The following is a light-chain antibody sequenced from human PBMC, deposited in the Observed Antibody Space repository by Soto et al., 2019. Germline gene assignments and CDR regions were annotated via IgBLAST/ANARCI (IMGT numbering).Light chain of an antibody. CDR2: LGS. Sequence: DIVMTQSPLSLPVTPGEPASISCRSSQSLLYSNGYNYLDWYLQKPGQSPQHLIYLGSNRVSGVPDRFSGSGSGTDFTLKISRVEAEDVGVYFCMQALQSPPTFGEGTKLEIK. CDR3: MQALQSPPT. V-gene: IGKV2-28*01. CDR1: QSLLYSNGYNY. J-gene: IGKJ2*01.